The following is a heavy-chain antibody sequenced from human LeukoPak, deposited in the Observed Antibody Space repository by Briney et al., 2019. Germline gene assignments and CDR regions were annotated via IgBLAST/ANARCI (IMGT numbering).Heavy chain of an antibody. CDR2: INHSGST. V-gene: IGHV4-34*01. J-gene: IGHJ6*02. CDR3: ARGRNYYYYYGMDV. Sequence: PSETLSLTCAVYGGSFSGYYWSWIRQPPGKGLEWIGEINHSGSTNYNPSLKSRVTISVDTSKNQFSLKLSSVTAADTAVYYRARGRNYYYYYGMDVWGQGTTVTVSS. CDR1: GGSFSGYY.